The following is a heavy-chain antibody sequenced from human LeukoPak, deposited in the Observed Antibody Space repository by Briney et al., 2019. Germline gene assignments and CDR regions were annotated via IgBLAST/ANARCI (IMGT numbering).Heavy chain of an antibody. D-gene: IGHD6-6*01. J-gene: IGHJ4*02. CDR1: GFTFNNYA. Sequence: GGSLRPSCAASGFTFNNYAMSWVRRAPGKGLEWVSTISGSGDSTYYADSVKGRFTISRDNSKNTLYLQMNSLRAEDTAVYYCAKEGPVYSSYSLYYFDYWGQGTLVTVSS. CDR3: AKEGPVYSSYSLYYFDY. CDR2: ISGSGDST. V-gene: IGHV3-23*01.